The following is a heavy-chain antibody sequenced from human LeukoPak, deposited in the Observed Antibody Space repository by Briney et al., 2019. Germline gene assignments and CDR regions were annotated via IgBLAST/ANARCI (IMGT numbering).Heavy chain of an antibody. CDR1: GYTFTGYY. Sequence: GASVKVSCKASGYTFTGYYMHWVRQAPGQGLEWMGWINPNSGGTNYAQKFQGRVTMTRDTSISTAYMELSRLRSDDTAVYYCARDGIPYDILTGYYNDYYYGMDVWGQGTTVTVSS. CDR3: ARDGIPYDILTGYYNDYYYGMDV. D-gene: IGHD3-9*01. J-gene: IGHJ6*02. CDR2: INPNSGGT. V-gene: IGHV1-2*02.